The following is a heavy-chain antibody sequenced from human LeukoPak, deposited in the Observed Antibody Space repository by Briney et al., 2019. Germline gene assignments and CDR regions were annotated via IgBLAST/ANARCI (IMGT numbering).Heavy chain of an antibody. D-gene: IGHD2-2*01. CDR3: AKDLLDIVVVPVTIAVGGVGY. Sequence: GGSLRLSCAASGFTLSSYGMSWVRQAPGKGLEWVSAISGSGGSTYYADSVKGRFTISRDNSKNTLYLQMNSLRAEDTAVYYCAKDLLDIVVVPVTIAVGGVGYWGQGTLVTVSS. V-gene: IGHV3-23*01. CDR2: ISGSGGST. J-gene: IGHJ4*02. CDR1: GFTLSSYG.